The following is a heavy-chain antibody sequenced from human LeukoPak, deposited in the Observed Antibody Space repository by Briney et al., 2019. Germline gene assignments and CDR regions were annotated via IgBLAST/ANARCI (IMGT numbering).Heavy chain of an antibody. CDR1: GGSFSGYY. D-gene: IGHD2/OR15-2a*01. J-gene: IGHJ4*02. Sequence: SETLSLTCAVYGGSFSGYYWSWIRQPPGKGLEWIGEINHSGSTNYNPSLKSRVTISVDTSKNQFSLKLSSVTAADTAVYYCARWFLPSFDYWGQGTLVTVSS. CDR3: ARWFLPSFDY. V-gene: IGHV4-34*01. CDR2: INHSGST.